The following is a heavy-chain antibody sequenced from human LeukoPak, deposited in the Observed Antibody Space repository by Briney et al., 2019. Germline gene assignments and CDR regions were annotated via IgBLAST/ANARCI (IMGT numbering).Heavy chain of an antibody. D-gene: IGHD3-22*01. Sequence: ASVKVSCKASGYTLTSYDINWVRQAPGQGLEWMGWINAYNVHTQYAPKLQSRDTTTTDTSTRTTYIELRSLTSADTAAFFCARGLPPRRNYDSSGYYSYYFDYWGQGPLVTVSS. CDR3: ARGLPPRRNYDSSGYYSYYFDY. CDR2: INAYNVHT. V-gene: IGHV1-18*01. J-gene: IGHJ4*02. CDR1: GYTLTSYD.